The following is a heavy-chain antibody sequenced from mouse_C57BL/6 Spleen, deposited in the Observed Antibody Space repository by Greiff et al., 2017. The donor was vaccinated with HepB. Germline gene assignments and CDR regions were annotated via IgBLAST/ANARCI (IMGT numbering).Heavy chain of an antibody. CDR2: IYPSDSET. CDR1: GYTFTSYW. CDR3: AREGMIRTTLDY. D-gene: IGHD2-4*01. J-gene: IGHJ2*01. V-gene: IGHV1-61*01. Sequence: QVQLQQPGAELVRPGSSVKLSCKASGYTFTSYWMDWVKQRPGQGLEWIGNIYPSDSETHYNQKFKDKATLTVDKSSSTAYMQLSSLTSEDSAVYYCAREGMIRTTLDYWGQGTTLTVSS.